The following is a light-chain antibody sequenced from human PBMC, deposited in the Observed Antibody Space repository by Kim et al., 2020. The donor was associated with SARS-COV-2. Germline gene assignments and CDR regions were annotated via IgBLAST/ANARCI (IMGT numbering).Light chain of an antibody. V-gene: IGKV1-33*01. CDR2: DAS. Sequence: DIQMTQSPSFLSASVGDRVTITCQASQDISNYLNWYQHKPGKAPKLLIYDASNLETGVPSRFSGSGSGTDFTFSISSLQPEDIATYYCQQFDNLPWTFGQGTKVDIK. CDR1: QDISNY. CDR3: QQFDNLPWT. J-gene: IGKJ1*01.